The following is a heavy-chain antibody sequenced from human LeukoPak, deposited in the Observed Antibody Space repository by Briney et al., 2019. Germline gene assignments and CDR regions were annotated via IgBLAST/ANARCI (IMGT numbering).Heavy chain of an antibody. V-gene: IGHV3-23*01. D-gene: IGHD3-10*01. CDR3: AKDAVAPGSSGDFFDY. CDR1: GFAFSSFA. Sequence: QTGGSLRLSCAASGFAFSSFAMTWVRQAPGKGLEWVSTIVRSGDTTYYTDSVKGRFTVSRDNSKNSLYLQMNSPRAEDTAVYYCAKDAVAPGSSGDFFDYWGLGTLVTVSS. J-gene: IGHJ4*02. CDR2: IVRSGDTT.